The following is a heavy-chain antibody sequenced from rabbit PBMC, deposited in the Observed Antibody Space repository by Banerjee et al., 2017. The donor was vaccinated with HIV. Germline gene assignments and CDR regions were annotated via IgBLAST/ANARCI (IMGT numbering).Heavy chain of an antibody. J-gene: IGHJ4*01. CDR1: GFSFSNNYV. CDR2: INSNTGNT. V-gene: IGHV1S40*01. D-gene: IGHD1-1*01. Sequence: QSLEESGGDLVKPGASLTLTCTASGFSFSNNYVMCWVRQAPGKGLEWIACINSNTGNTVYASWAKGPFTISKTSSTTVTLQMTSLTAADTATYFCSRGYASSSGYLRYFGLWGPGTLVTVS. CDR3: SRGYASSSGYLRYFGL.